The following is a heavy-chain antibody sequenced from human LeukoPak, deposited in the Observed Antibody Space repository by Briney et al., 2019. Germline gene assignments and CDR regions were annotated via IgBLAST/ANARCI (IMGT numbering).Heavy chain of an antibody. Sequence: PGGSLRLSCTASGFAYSGSSMHWVRQAPGKGLEWVSGIQRDGSSPTYADSVKGRFTISRDNAKGSVYLQVNILRAEDTAVYYCARGRAGNYYNHNDYWGQGTLVTVSS. V-gene: IGHV3-74*01. J-gene: IGHJ4*01. CDR3: ARGRAGNYYNHNDY. CDR1: GFAYSGSS. CDR2: IQRDGSSP. D-gene: IGHD3-10*01.